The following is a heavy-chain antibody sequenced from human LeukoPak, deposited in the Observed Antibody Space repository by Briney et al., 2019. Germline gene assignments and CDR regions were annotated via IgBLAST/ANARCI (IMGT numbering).Heavy chain of an antibody. V-gene: IGHV1-18*01. CDR1: GYTFTSYG. CDR2: ISAYNGNT. J-gene: IGHJ4*02. CDR3: ARVFSSGYAPIDY. Sequence: ASVKVSCKASGYTFTSYGISWVRQAPGQGLEWMGWISAYNGNTNYAQKLQGRVTMTTDTSTSTASMELRSLRSDDTAVYYCARVFSSGYAPIDYWGQGTLVTVSS. D-gene: IGHD5-12*01.